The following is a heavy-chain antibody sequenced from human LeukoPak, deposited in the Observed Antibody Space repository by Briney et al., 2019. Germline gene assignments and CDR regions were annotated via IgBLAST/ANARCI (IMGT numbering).Heavy chain of an antibody. J-gene: IGHJ4*02. CDR1: GYTFTGYY. CDR2: INPNSGGT. V-gene: IGHV1-2*02. D-gene: IGHD3-16*02. Sequence: ASVKVSCKASGYTFTGYYMHWVRQAPGQGLEWMGWINPNSGGTNYAQKFQGRVTMTRDTSISTAYMELSRLRSDDTAVYYCARFLLRLGELSLYGGLDHWGQGTLVTVSS. CDR3: ARFLLRLGELSLYGGLDH.